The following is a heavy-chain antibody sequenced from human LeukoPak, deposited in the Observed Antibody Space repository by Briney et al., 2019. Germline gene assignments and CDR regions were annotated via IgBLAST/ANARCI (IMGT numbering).Heavy chain of an antibody. V-gene: IGHV4-39*01. J-gene: IGHJ6*02. CDR2: IYYSGST. CDR1: GGSISGYY. CDR3: ARAPYSSSWCYYYYYGMDV. D-gene: IGHD6-13*01. Sequence: SETLSLACTVSGGSISGYYWGWIRQPPGKGLEWIGSIYYSGSTYYNPSLKSRVTISVDTSKNQFSLKLSSVTAADTAVYYCARAPYSSSWCYYYYYGMDVWGQGTTVTVSS.